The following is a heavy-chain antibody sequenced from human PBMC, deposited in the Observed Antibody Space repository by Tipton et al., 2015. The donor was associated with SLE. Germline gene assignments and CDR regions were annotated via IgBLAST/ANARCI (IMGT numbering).Heavy chain of an antibody. J-gene: IGHJ4*02. CDR2: VYHTGST. CDR3: ARAGYSSGWYGRGFDN. Sequence: TLSLTCAVYGGSFSGYFWSWIRQPPGKGLEWIGSVYHTGSTNYNPSFRGRVTISVDTSKNQFSLNLTSVTAADTALCYCARAGYSSGWYGRGFDNWGQGTLVTVSS. V-gene: IGHV4-34*01. D-gene: IGHD6-19*01. CDR1: GGSFSGYF.